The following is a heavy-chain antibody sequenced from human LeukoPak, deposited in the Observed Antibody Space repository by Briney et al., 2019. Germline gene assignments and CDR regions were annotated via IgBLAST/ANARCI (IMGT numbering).Heavy chain of an antibody. V-gene: IGHV1-2*02. Sequence: GASVEVSCKASGYTFTGYYMHWVRQAPGQGLEWMGWINPNSGGTNYAQKFQGRVTMTRDTSISTAYMELSRLRSDDTAVYYCARLRSRLVRRNYYFDYWGQGTLVTVSS. J-gene: IGHJ4*02. CDR3: ARLRSRLVRRNYYFDY. D-gene: IGHD2-8*02. CDR2: INPNSGGT. CDR1: GYTFTGYY.